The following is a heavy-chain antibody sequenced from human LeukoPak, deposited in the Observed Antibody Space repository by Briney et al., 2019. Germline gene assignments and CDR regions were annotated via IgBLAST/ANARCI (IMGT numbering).Heavy chain of an antibody. J-gene: IGHJ4*02. Sequence: ASVKVSCKASGYTYTSYNINWVRQATGQGLEWMGGIIPIFGTANYAQKFQGRVTITADESTSTAYMELSSLRSEDTAVYYCARGMGATDYWGQGTLVTVSS. CDR1: GYTYTSYN. CDR2: IIPIFGTA. V-gene: IGHV1-69*13. D-gene: IGHD1-26*01. CDR3: ARGMGATDY.